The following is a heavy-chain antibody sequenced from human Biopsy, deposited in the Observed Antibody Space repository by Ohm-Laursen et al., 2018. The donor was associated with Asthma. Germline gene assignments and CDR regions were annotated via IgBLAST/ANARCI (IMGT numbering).Heavy chain of an antibody. V-gene: IGHV4-59*01. J-gene: IGHJ5*02. D-gene: IGHD5-18*01. CDR2: IHNSGNT. CDR1: GGSISSDY. CDR3: ARGQGRGIQLWSLDP. Sequence: PSQTLSLTCTVSGGSISSDYWSWLRQSPGKGLEWIGYIHNSGNTNYNPSLKSRVTISLDTSKNHFSLRLSFVNAADTAVYFCARGQGRGIQLWSLDPWGQGILVTVSS.